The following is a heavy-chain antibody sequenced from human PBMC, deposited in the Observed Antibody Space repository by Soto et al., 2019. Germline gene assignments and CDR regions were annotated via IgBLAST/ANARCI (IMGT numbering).Heavy chain of an antibody. CDR1: RFSLSSSGGG. Sequence: SGPTLVNPTQTLTLTCTFSRFSLSSSGGGVGWIRQPPGKALEWLALIYWNDDKRYSPSLKSRLPITKDTSKNQVVLTMTNMDPVDTATYYCSYRGDSGYDLDYWGQRTLVTVSS. J-gene: IGHJ4*02. CDR3: SYRGDSGYDLDY. D-gene: IGHD5-12*01. V-gene: IGHV2-5*01. CDR2: IYWNDDK.